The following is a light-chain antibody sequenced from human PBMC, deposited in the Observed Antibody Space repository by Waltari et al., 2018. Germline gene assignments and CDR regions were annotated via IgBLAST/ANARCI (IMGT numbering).Light chain of an antibody. CDR1: SSDVGVYNY. CDR2: EGS. CDR3: SSYAGRNTL. Sequence: QSALTQPPSASGAPGQSVTISCTGTSSDVGVYNYVSWYQQHPGEAPKLLVYEGSKRPSGVPDRFSGSKSGNTASLTVSGLQAEDEGDYYCSSYAGRNTLFGGGTKLTVL. J-gene: IGLJ2*01. V-gene: IGLV2-8*01.